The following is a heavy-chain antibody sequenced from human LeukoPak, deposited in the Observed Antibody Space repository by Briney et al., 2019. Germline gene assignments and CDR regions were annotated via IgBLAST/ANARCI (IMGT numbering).Heavy chain of an antibody. J-gene: IGHJ4*02. D-gene: IGHD3-3*01. CDR2: INPNSGGT. V-gene: IGHV1-2*06. Sequence: ASVKVSCKASGYTFTGYYMHWVRQAPGQGLEWMGRINPNSGGTNHAQKFQGRVTTTRDTSISTAYMELSRLRSDDTAVYYCARGYDFWSGYYMVYWGQGTLVTVSS. CDR3: ARGYDFWSGYYMVY. CDR1: GYTFTGYY.